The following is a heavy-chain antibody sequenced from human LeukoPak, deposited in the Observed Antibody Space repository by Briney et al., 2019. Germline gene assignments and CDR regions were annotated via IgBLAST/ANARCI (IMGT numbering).Heavy chain of an antibody. J-gene: IGHJ4*02. CDR1: GGSISNYF. D-gene: IGHD6-13*01. CDR3: AKVTEAGLYYFDS. Sequence: SETLSLTCTVSGGSISNYFWSWIRQPPGKGLEWIGYIYYSGSTNFNPSLRSRVTISVDTSKNQFSLKLTSVTAADTAMYYCAKVTEAGLYYFDSWGPGTLVTVSS. CDR2: IYYSGST. V-gene: IGHV4-59*12.